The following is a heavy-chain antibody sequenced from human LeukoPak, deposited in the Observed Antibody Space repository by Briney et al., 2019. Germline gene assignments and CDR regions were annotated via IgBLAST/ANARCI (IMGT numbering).Heavy chain of an antibody. CDR3: AKSRGGFCSRTYCYGDVFDM. V-gene: IGHV3-23*01. CDR2: ISGSGNIT. Sequence: PGGSLRLSCVASEFTFSSFAMSWVRQAPGKGLEWVSLISGSGNITHHADSVQGRFTISRDNSKNIMFLHMDSLRADDTALYYCAKSRGGFCSRTYCYGDVFDMWGQGTLVTVSS. CDR1: EFTFSSFA. J-gene: IGHJ3*02. D-gene: IGHD2-2*01.